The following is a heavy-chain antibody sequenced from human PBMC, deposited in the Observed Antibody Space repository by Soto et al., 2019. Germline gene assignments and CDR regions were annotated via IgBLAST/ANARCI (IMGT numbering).Heavy chain of an antibody. D-gene: IGHD2-2*01. CDR2: ISTFSGIT. Sequence: QVHLVQSGAEVKKPGASVKISCKASGYTFTTDGVNWVRQAPGQGLEWMGWISTFSGITDHAQKIEDRVTMSTNSTTSTAYKALRILRSDDTAMYYCARSCYCGTYSCPIRDHLYYYGMDVWGQGTTVTVSS. J-gene: IGHJ6*02. CDR1: GYTFTTDG. V-gene: IGHV1-18*01. CDR3: ARSCYCGTYSCPIRDHLYYYGMDV.